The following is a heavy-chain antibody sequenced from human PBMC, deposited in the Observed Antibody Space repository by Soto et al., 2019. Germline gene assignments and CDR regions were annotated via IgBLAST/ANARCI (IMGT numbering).Heavy chain of an antibody. CDR2: INPNSGGT. Sequence: ASVKVSCKASGYTFTGYYMHWVRQAPGQGLEWMGWINPNSGGTNYAQKFQGWVTVTRDTSISTAYMELSRLRSDDTAVYYCARRGGIEDYFDYWGQGTLVTVSS. CDR3: ARRGGIEDYFDY. CDR1: GYTFTGYY. J-gene: IGHJ4*02. V-gene: IGHV1-2*04. D-gene: IGHD3-16*01.